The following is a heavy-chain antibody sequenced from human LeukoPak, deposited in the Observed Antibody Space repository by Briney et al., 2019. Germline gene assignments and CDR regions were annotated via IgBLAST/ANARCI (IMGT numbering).Heavy chain of an antibody. J-gene: IGHJ5*02. CDR1: GFTFSRYW. CDR2: ISADGSVT. D-gene: IGHD2-15*01. V-gene: IGHV3-74*01. CDR3: ATAGGDGSRMGFDP. Sequence: PGGSLRLSCADSGFTFSRYWMHWVRQTPGKGLVWVSCISADGSVTRYADSVTGRFTISRDNTKGTLYLQMHSLRAEDTAVYYCATAGGDGSRMGFDPWGQGTLVTVSS.